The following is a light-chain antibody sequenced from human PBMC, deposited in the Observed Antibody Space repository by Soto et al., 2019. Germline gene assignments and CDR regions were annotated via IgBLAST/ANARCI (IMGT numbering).Light chain of an antibody. CDR2: TAF. CDR1: QSISGY. V-gene: IGKV1-39*01. Sequence: EIQMTQSPSSLSASVGDRVTITCRASQSISGYLNWYQQKPGRAPNLLIYTAFSLQSGVPSRFSGSASGTDFTLTISSLQPEDFATYYCLQTYSTPGTFGQGTKLEIK. CDR3: LQTYSTPGT. J-gene: IGKJ2*02.